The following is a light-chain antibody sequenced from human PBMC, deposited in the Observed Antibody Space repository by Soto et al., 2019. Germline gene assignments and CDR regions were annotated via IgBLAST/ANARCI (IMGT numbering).Light chain of an antibody. CDR2: EVT. Sequence: LTQPASVSGSPGQSITISCTGTSGDIGSYNRVSWYQQHPGKAPKLIIYEVTDRPSGVSNRFSGSKSGNTASLTISGLQAEDEAEYSCSSYTNINTRACVFGTGTKVTVL. J-gene: IGLJ1*01. V-gene: IGLV2-14*01. CDR3: SSYTNINTRACV. CDR1: SGDIGSYNR.